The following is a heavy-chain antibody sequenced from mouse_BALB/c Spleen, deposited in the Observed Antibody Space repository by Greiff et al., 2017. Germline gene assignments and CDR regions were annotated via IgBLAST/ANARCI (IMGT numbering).Heavy chain of an antibody. V-gene: IGHV5-6-5*01. CDR1: GFTFSSYA. J-gene: IGHJ3*01. CDR3: ARGGERFAY. CDR2: ISSGGST. Sequence: EVQVVESGGGLVKPGGSLKLSCAASGFTFSSYAMSWVRQTPEKRLEWVASISSGGSTYYPDSVKGRFTISRDNARNILYLQMSSLRSEDTAMYYCARGGERFAYWGQGTLVTVSA.